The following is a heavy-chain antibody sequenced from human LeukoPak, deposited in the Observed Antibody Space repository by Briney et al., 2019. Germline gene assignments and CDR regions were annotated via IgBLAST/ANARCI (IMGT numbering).Heavy chain of an antibody. V-gene: IGHV3-23*01. CDR2: ISGSGGST. Sequence: PGGSLRLSCAASGFTFSNYAMSWVRQAPGKGLEWVSAISGSGGSTYYADSVKGRFTISRDNSKNTLYLQMNSLRAEDTAVYYRAKVYPNYGSGRAHFDYWGQGTLVTVSS. CDR3: AKVYPNYGSGRAHFDY. J-gene: IGHJ4*02. CDR1: GFTFSNYA. D-gene: IGHD3-10*01.